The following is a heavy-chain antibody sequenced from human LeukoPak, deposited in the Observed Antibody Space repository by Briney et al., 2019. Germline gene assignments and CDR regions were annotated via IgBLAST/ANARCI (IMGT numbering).Heavy chain of an antibody. D-gene: IGHD3-10*01. V-gene: IGHV1-18*01. J-gene: IGHJ5*02. CDR3: ARDSALVRGAPHLLTA. Sequence: ASVKVSCKTSGYSFSSYAVSWVRLAPGQGLEWMGWISSYNGDTNYSRKFQGRVTMTTATSTRTAYMELRSLRSDDTAVYYCARDSALVRGAPHLLTAWGQGTLVSVSS. CDR2: ISSYNGDT. CDR1: GYSFSSYA.